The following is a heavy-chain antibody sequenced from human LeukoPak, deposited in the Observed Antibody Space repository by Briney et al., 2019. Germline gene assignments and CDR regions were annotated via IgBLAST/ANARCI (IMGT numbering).Heavy chain of an antibody. Sequence: PSETLSLTCTVSGGSISSYYWTWIRQPPEKGPEWIGFIHYSGTTNYKPSLRSRVTMSVDTSKNQFSLNLSSVTAAGTAVYYCARGVGAPSFYYYYGMDVWGQGTTVTVSS. CDR3: ARGVGAPSFYYYYGMDV. J-gene: IGHJ6*02. V-gene: IGHV4-59*01. CDR2: IHYSGTT. D-gene: IGHD1-26*01. CDR1: GGSISSYY.